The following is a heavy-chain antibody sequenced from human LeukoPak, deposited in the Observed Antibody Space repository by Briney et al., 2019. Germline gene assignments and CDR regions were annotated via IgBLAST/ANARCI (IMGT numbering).Heavy chain of an antibody. CDR1: GFTFSSYW. J-gene: IGHJ4*02. CDR3: ARSSSGYYLTEYFDY. CDR2: IKQDGSEK. Sequence: GGSLRLSCAASGFTFSSYWVSWVRQAPGEGLEWVANIKQDGSEKYYVDSVKGRFTISRDNAKNSLYLQMNSLRAEDTAVYYCARSSSGYYLTEYFDYWGQGTLVTVSS. V-gene: IGHV3-7*01. D-gene: IGHD3-22*01.